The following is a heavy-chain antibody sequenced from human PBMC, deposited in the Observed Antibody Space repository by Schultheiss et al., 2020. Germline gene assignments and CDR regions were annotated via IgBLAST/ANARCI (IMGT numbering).Heavy chain of an antibody. V-gene: IGHV4-30-4*01. CDR3: AKDLPVVPAAIDYGMDV. D-gene: IGHD2-2*02. Sequence: SETLSLTCTVSGGSISSGDYYWSWIRQPPGKGLEWIGYIYYSGSTYYNPSLKSRVTISVDTSKNQFSLKLSSVTAADTAVYYCAKDLPVVPAAIDYGMDVWGKGTTVTVSS. CDR1: GGSISSGDYY. CDR2: IYYSGST. J-gene: IGHJ6*04.